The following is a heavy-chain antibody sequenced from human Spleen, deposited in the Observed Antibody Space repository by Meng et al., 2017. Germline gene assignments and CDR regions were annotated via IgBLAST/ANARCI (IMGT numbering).Heavy chain of an antibody. CDR1: GGTFRNYP. CDR2: IIPMVGQT. D-gene: IGHD3-3*02. J-gene: IGHJ4*02. CDR3: ASISPPGSDGAQHYNDY. V-gene: IGHV1-69*13. Sequence: SVKVSCKASGGTFRNYPLSWVRQGPGQGLEWMGGIIPMVGQTNYAQKFQGRVTLIADDSTSTVYMELSSLRSEDTAVYYCASISPPGSDGAQHYNDYWGQGTLVTVSS.